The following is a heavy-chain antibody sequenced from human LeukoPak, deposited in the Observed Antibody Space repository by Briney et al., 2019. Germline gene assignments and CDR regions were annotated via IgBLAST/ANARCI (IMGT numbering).Heavy chain of an antibody. CDR1: GGSISSYY. V-gene: IGHV4-59*12. CDR2: ISYSGTT. J-gene: IGHJ5*02. CDR3: ARARWELSSSSEFDP. Sequence: SETLSLTCTVSGGSISSYYWTWIRQLPGKGLEWIGYISYSGTTNYNPSLESRVTILVDTSKNQFSLKLTSVTAADTAVYYCARARWELSSSSEFDPWGQGTLVTVSS. D-gene: IGHD6-6*01.